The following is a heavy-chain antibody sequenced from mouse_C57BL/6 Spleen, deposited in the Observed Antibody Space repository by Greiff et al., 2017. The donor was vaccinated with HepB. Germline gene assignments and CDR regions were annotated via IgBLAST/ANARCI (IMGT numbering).Heavy chain of an antibody. CDR1: GYTFTSYT. J-gene: IGHJ2*01. Sequence: VHLVESGAELARPGASVKMSCKASGYTFTSYTMHWVKQRPGQGLEWIGYINPSSGYTKYNQKFKDKATLTADKSSSTAYMQLSSLTSEDSAVYYCAREGYNYWGQGTTLTVSS. CDR2: INPSSGYT. CDR3: AREGYNY. V-gene: IGHV1-4*01.